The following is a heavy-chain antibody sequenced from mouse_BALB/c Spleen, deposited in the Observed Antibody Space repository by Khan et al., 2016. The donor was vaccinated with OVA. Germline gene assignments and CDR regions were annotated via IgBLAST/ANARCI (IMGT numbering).Heavy chain of an antibody. D-gene: IGHD1-1*01. V-gene: IGHV9-3*02. J-gene: IGHJ3*01. CDR2: INTNTGEP. CDR1: GYTFTNYG. Sequence: QIQLVQSGPELKKPGETVKISCKASGYTFTNYGINWVKQAPGKGLKWMGWINTNTGEPTYAEEFKGRFAFSLETPASTAYLQLNNLKNEDTATXCCARGNYYGSNSWFAYWGQGTLVTVSA. CDR3: ARGNYYGSNSWFAY.